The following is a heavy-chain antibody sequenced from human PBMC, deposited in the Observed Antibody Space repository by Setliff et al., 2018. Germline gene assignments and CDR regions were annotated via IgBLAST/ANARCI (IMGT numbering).Heavy chain of an antibody. D-gene: IGHD1-1*01. J-gene: IGHJ4*02. V-gene: IGHV3-23*01. CDR3: TKDSNGEFADY. Sequence: PGGSLRLSCVDSGFDYAMSWVRQGPGKRLEWVATIFGSGANTYYADSVKGRFTISRDNSKNILYLQMNSLRADDTAEYYCTKDSNGEFADYWGQGTLVTVSS. CDR2: IFGSGANT. CDR1: GFDYA.